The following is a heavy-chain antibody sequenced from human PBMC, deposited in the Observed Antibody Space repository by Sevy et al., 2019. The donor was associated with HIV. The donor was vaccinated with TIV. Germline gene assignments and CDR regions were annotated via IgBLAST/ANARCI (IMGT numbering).Heavy chain of an antibody. J-gene: IGHJ6*02. V-gene: IGHV3-30*02. D-gene: IGHD2-8*01. CDR2: VRNDGSNK. CDR1: GFFLTTSD. CDR3: ARGRKTTEEWLEELDYYYGLDV. Sequence: GESLKISCAASGFFLTTSDMHWVRQAPGKGLEWVAYVRNDGSNKYYADSVRDRFTISRDSPKNTLYLQMNSLRDEDTAIYYCARGRKTTEEWLEELDYYYGLDVWGQGTTVTVSS.